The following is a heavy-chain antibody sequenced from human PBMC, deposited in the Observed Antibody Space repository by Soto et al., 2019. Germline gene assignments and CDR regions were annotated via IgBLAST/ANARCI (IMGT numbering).Heavy chain of an antibody. CDR1: GYIFVNYG. Sequence: QVQLVQSGDEVQKPGASVKVSCKASGYIFVNYGIAWVRQSPGHGLELMGWLSPYTGNTHSATKVQGRLTMTTATSTSTAYMDLGSLTSDDTAVYNCVMLDNYVTPTPQDVWSQATTVTGSS. CDR3: VMLDNYVTPTPQDV. V-gene: IGHV1-18*01. J-gene: IGHJ6*02. CDR2: LSPYTGNT. D-gene: IGHD3-16*01.